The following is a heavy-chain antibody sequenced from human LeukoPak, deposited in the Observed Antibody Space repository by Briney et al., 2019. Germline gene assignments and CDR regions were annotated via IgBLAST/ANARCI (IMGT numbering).Heavy chain of an antibody. CDR3: AKDQGVVGSYDY. D-gene: IGHD3-10*01. V-gene: IGHV3-30*02. CDR1: GFTFSTFG. Sequence: GGSLRLSCAASGFTFSTFGMNWVRQAPDKGLEWVAFIQYDDSIEYYADSMKGRFTISRDNSKNTLYLQMNSLRGDDTAVYYCAKDQGVVGSYDYWGYGTLVTVSS. CDR2: IQYDDSIE. J-gene: IGHJ4*01.